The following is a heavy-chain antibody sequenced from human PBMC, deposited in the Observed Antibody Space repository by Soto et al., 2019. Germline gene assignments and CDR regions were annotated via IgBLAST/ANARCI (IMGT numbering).Heavy chain of an antibody. CDR1: GASLTNNHW. Sequence: QLQLRESGPGLVQPSGTLSLTCDVSGASLTNNHWWSWVRQARGKGLERLGEIWHTGRPNYNPSLKGRVAISIDKSKNQSSLKLSSVTAADTAVYYCVRDSRTGCSSINCYMHWGQGTLVTVSS. J-gene: IGHJ4*02. V-gene: IGHV4-4*02. D-gene: IGHD2-15*01. CDR2: IWHTGRP. CDR3: VRDSRTGCSSINCYMH.